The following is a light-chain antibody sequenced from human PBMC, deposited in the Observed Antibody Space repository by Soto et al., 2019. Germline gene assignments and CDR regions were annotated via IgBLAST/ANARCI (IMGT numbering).Light chain of an antibody. V-gene: IGKV1-5*03. CDR2: KAS. J-gene: IGKJ2*01. Sequence: DIQMTQSPSTLSASVGDRVTITCRASQSISWWLAWYQQKPGKAPKLLIYKASSLESGVTSRFSGSGSGIEFTLTISRLQPDDFATYYCHQYSSYPHFGRGTKREIK. CDR1: QSISWW. CDR3: HQYSSYPH.